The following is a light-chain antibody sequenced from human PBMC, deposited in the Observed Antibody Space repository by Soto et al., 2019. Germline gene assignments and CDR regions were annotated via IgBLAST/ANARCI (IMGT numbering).Light chain of an antibody. CDR1: QSISSY. Sequence: DIQMTQSPSSLSASVGDRVTITCRASQSISSYLNWYQQKPGKAPKLLIYAASSLQSGVPSRFSGSGSGTEFTLTITSLRPEDFATYYCQQANSFPITFGQGTRREIK. CDR3: QQANSFPIT. CDR2: AAS. J-gene: IGKJ5*01. V-gene: IGKV1-39*01.